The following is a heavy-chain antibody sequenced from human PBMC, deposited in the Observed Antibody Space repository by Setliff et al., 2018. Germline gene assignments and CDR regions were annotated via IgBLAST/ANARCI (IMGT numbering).Heavy chain of an antibody. CDR2: VYCGDSYT. CDR1: EYTFTNYW. Sequence: PGESLKISCKASEYTFTNYWIGWVRQMPGKGLEWMGVVYCGDSYTRYSPSFQGQVTMSADKSIRSAYLQWSSLKASDTAMYYCARSTVTQDFDYWGQGTLVTVSS. CDR3: ARSTVTQDFDY. J-gene: IGHJ4*02. V-gene: IGHV5-51*01. D-gene: IGHD4-17*01.